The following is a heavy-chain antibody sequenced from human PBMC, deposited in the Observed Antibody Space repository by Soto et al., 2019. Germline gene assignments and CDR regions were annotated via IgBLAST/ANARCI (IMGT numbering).Heavy chain of an antibody. CDR3: AKDRYGDYGGIDY. CDR1: GFTFSSYA. Sequence: PGGSLRLSCAASGFTFSSYAMSWVRQAPGKGLEWVSVITGSGGSTYYADSVKGRFTISRDTSKNTLFLQMNSLRAEDTAVYYCAKDRYGDYGGIDYLGHGTMVTVSS. J-gene: IGHJ4*01. CDR2: ITGSGGST. D-gene: IGHD4-17*01. V-gene: IGHV3-23*01.